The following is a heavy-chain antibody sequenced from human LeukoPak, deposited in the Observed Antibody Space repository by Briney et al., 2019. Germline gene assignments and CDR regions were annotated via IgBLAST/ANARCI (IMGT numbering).Heavy chain of an antibody. CDR1: GGSISSSSYY. CDR3: ARHATDSGSYHAFDI. Sequence: PSETLSLTCTVSGGSISSSSYYWGWIRQPPGKGLEWIGSIYYTGSIYYNPSLKSRVTISVDTSKNQFSLKLSSVTAADTAVFYCARHATDSGSYHAFDIWGQGTVVIVSS. CDR2: IYYTGSI. D-gene: IGHD3-10*01. J-gene: IGHJ3*02. V-gene: IGHV4-39*01.